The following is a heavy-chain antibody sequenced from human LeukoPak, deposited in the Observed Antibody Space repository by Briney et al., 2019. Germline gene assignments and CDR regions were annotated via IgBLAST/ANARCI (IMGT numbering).Heavy chain of an antibody. D-gene: IGHD6-13*01. Sequence: GESLKISCKGSGYIFTTYWVGWVRQMPGKGLEWMGIIYPGDSDPRYSPSFQGQVTISADKSISTAYLQWSSLKASDSAMYYSVRHGLGSSWFGFDYWGQGTLVTVSS. V-gene: IGHV5-51*01. J-gene: IGHJ4*02. CDR1: GYIFTTYW. CDR2: IYPGDSDP. CDR3: VRHGLGSSWFGFDY.